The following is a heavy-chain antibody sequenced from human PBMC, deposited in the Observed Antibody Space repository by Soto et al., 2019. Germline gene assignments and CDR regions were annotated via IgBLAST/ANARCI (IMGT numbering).Heavy chain of an antibody. CDR3: ARDYYKYYDSSGYYRSPAY. J-gene: IGHJ4*02. CDR1: GFTFSSCA. Sequence: GGSLRLSCAASGFTFSSCAMHLVRQAPGKGLEWVALISYDGSDKDYADSVKGRFTISRDNSRNTLFLQMNSLRAEDTAVYYCARDYYKYYDSSGYYRSPAYWGQGTLVTVSS. V-gene: IGHV3-30-3*01. CDR2: ISYDGSDK. D-gene: IGHD3-22*01.